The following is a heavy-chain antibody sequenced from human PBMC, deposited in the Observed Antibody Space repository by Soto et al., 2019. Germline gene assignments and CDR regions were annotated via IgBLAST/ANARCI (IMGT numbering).Heavy chain of an antibody. CDR3: ARNGDSSDYRGWFDP. CDR2: IYSGGTT. Sequence: EVQLVESGGGLVQPGGSLRLSCAASGFTVSSNYMSWVRQAPGKGLEWVSVIYSGGTTYYADSVKGRFTISRYNSKNTLYLQMKSMRAEDTAVYNCARNGDSSDYRGWFDPWGQGTLVTVS. J-gene: IGHJ5*02. CDR1: GFTVSSNY. V-gene: IGHV3-66*01. D-gene: IGHD3-22*01.